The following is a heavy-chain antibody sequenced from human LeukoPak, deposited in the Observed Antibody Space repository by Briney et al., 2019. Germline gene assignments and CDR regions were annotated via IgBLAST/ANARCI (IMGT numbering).Heavy chain of an antibody. Sequence: GVSLRLSCAAFAFTSSSFDMGWVRQAQGKGREWVSSSSSRGGDTFYTVSGRGPLTIYTDNSTNTLYLRSNSLRATAPSVYSCANHRVGNYYDSSGKYYFDYWGQGTLVTVSS. D-gene: IGHD3-22*01. CDR3: ANHRVGNYYDSSGKYYFDY. CDR1: AFTSSSFD. CDR2: SSSRGGDT. J-gene: IGHJ4*02. V-gene: IGHV3-23*01.